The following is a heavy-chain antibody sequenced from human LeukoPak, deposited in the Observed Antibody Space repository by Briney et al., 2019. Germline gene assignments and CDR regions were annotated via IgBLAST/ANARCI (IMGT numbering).Heavy chain of an antibody. CDR2: IYYNGDT. Sequence: SETLSLTCTVSGGSISTYYWSWIRQPPGKGLEWIGDIYYNGDTKYNPSLKSRVTISVDTSKDQFSLMLRSVTAADTAVYYCARVVNDYAIRYFDLWGRGTLVTVSS. J-gene: IGHJ2*01. V-gene: IGHV4-59*01. CDR3: ARVVNDYAIRYFDL. CDR1: GGSISTYY. D-gene: IGHD4-17*01.